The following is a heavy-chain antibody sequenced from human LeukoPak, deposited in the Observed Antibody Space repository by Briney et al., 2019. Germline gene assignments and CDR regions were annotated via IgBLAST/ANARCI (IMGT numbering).Heavy chain of an antibody. CDR1: GFTFSSYA. CDR2: ISYDGSNK. Sequence: GGSLRLSCAASGFTFSSYAMHWVRQAPGKGLEWVAVISYDGSNKYYADSVKGRFTISRDNSKNTLYLQMNSLRAEDTAVYYCARDTGYYFDHWGQGTLVTVSS. J-gene: IGHJ4*02. CDR3: ARDTGYYFDH. V-gene: IGHV3-30*04. D-gene: IGHD2-8*02.